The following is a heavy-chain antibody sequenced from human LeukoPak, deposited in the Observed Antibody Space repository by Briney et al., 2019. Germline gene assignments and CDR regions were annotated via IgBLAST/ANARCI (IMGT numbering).Heavy chain of an antibody. D-gene: IGHD3-16*02. CDR2: IIPIFGTA. Sequence: SVNVSCKASGGTFSSYAISWVRQAPGQGLEWMGGIIPIFGTANYAQKFQGRVTITADESTSTAYMELSSLRSEDTAVHYCARDRNMITFGGVIATFDYWGQGTLVTVSS. V-gene: IGHV1-69*13. CDR3: ARDRNMITFGGVIATFDY. J-gene: IGHJ4*02. CDR1: GGTFSSYA.